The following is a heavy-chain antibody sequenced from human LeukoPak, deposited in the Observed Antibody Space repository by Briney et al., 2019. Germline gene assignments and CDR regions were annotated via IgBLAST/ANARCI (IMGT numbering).Heavy chain of an antibody. J-gene: IGHJ4*02. CDR1: GYTFTGYY. CDR3: ARDTVYAAGYDSSGYYQRHFDY. CDR2: INPNSGGT. V-gene: IGHV1-2*02. Sequence: GASVKVSCKASGYTFTGYYMHWVRQAPGQGLEWMGWINPNSGGTNYAQKFQGRVTMTRDTSISTAYMELSRLRSDDTAVYYCARDTVYAAGYDSSGYYQRHFDYWGQGTLVTVSS. D-gene: IGHD3-22*01.